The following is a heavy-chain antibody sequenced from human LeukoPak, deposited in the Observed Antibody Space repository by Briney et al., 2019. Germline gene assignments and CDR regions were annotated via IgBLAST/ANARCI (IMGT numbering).Heavy chain of an antibody. CDR1: GGTFSSYA. D-gene: IGHD6-19*01. V-gene: IGHV1-8*02. CDR2: MDPNSGNA. Sequence: GASVKVSCKASGGTFSSYAINWVRQATGQGLEWLGWMDPNSGNAGYAQKFQGRVTMTRDTSISTAYMELTSLTSEDTAVYYCTRALSGCVLCFDYWGQGTLVTVSS. J-gene: IGHJ4*02. CDR3: TRALSGCVLCFDY.